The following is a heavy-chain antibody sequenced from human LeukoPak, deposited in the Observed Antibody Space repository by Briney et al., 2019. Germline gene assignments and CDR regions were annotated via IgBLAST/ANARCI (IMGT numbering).Heavy chain of an antibody. Sequence: GGSLRLSCAASGFTFRSYAMSWVRPAPGKGLEWVSAISGSGDTTYYADSVKGRFTISRDNSKNTLYLQMNSLRPEDTAVYYCAKVGARGCSSSTCFIYWGQGTLVTVSS. CDR3: AKVGARGCSSSTCFIY. CDR1: GFTFRSYA. V-gene: IGHV3-23*01. J-gene: IGHJ4*02. CDR2: ISGSGDTT. D-gene: IGHD2-2*01.